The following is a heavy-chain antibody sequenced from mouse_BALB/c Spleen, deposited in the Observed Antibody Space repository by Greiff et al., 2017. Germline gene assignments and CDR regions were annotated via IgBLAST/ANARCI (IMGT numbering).Heavy chain of an antibody. D-gene: IGHD1-1*01. Sequence: QVQLKESGAELARPGASVKMSCKASGYTFTSYYMYWVKQRPGQGLEWIGGINPSNGGTNFNEKFKSKATLTVDKSSSTAYMQLSSLTSEDSAVYYCTRGYGIYAMDYWGQGTSVTVSS. V-gene: IGHV1S81*02. CDR3: TRGYGIYAMDY. CDR2: INPSNGGT. J-gene: IGHJ4*01. CDR1: GYTFTSYY.